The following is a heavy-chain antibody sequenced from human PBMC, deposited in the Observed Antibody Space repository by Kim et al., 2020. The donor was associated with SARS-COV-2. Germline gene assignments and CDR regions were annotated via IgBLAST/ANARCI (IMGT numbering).Heavy chain of an antibody. CDR3: ARATLILTYYYDI. Sequence: SETLSLTCTVSGGSVSSGSYYWSWIRQPPGKGLEWIGYIYYSGSTNYNPSLKSRVTISVDTSKNQFSLKLSSVTAADTAVYYCARATLILTYYYDIWGQG. CDR1: GGSVSSGSYY. J-gene: IGHJ4*02. D-gene: IGHD2-21*01. V-gene: IGHV4-61*01. CDR2: IYYSGST.